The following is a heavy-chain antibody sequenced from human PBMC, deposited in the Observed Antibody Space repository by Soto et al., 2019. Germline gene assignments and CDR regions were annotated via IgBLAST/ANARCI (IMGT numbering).Heavy chain of an antibody. J-gene: IGHJ4*02. CDR1: GGSLSGYY. CDR3: ASFDGGNPKFDY. Sequence: QVQLQQWGAGLLKPSETLSLTCAAYGGSLSGYYWSWIRQPPGKGLEWIGEINQSGSTNYNPSLKSRVTISVDTSKNQCSLKLSSVTAADTAVYYCASFDGGNPKFDYWGQGTLVTVSS. D-gene: IGHD3-9*01. V-gene: IGHV4-34*01. CDR2: INQSGST.